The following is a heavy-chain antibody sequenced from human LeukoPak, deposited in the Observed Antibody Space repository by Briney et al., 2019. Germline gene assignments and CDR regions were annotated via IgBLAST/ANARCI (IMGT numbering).Heavy chain of an antibody. V-gene: IGHV4-34*01. D-gene: IGHD4-23*01. J-gene: IGHJ4*02. CDR3: ASYKLRWYFDY. CDR2: INHSGST. CDR1: DDSITMYY. Sequence: SETLSLTCTVSDDSITMYYWTWIRQPPGKGLEWIGEINHSGSTNYNPSLKSRVTISVDTSKNQFSLKLSSVTAADTAVYYCASYKLRWYFDYWGQGTLVTVSS.